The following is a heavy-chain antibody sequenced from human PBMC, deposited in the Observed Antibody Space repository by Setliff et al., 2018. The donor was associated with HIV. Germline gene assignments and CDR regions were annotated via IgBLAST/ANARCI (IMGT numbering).Heavy chain of an antibody. J-gene: IGHJ4*02. CDR2: IYHSGNT. Sequence: KPSETLSLTCTVSGYSISSDYWWGWIRQPPGKGLEWIGSIYHSGNTYYNPSLKSRVIISVDMSKNQFSLKLTSVTAADTAVFYCARSVMTTTNYFDYWGPGTLVTVS. CDR3: ARSVMTTTNYFDY. CDR1: GYSISSDYW. D-gene: IGHD4-4*01. V-gene: IGHV4-38-2*02.